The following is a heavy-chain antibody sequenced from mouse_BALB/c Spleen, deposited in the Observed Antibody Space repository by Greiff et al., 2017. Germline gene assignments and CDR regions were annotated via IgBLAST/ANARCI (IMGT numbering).Heavy chain of an antibody. CDR2: ISSGGST. CDR3: ARGGGLYDDYVFDY. V-gene: IGHV5-6-5*01. J-gene: IGHJ2*01. CDR1: GFTFSSYA. D-gene: IGHD2-3*01. Sequence: EVKLVESGGGLVKPGGSLKLSCAASGFTFSSYAMSWVRQTPEKRLEWVASISSGGSTYYPDSVKGRFTISRDNARNILYLQMSSLRSEDTAMYYCARGGGLYDDYVFDYWGQGTTLTVSS.